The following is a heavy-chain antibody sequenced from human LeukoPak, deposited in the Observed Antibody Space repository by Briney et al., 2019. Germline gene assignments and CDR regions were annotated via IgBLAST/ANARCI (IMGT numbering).Heavy chain of an antibody. J-gene: IGHJ4*02. V-gene: IGHV3-48*02. CDR2: ISSSCSTI. D-gene: IGHD6-19*01. CDR3: ARDLGWAFDY. CDR1: GFTFSTYS. Sequence: GGSLRLSCAASGFTFSTYSINWVRQAPGKGLEWISYISSSCSTIYYADSVEGRFTISRDNAKNSLYLQMNSLRDEDTAVYYCARDLGWAFDYWGQGTLVTVSS.